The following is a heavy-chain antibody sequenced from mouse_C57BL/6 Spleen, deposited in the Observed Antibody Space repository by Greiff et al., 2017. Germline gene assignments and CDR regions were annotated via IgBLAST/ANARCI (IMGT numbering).Heavy chain of an antibody. CDR1: GFSLTRYG. D-gene: IGHD1-1*02. CDR2: IWSGGST. V-gene: IGHV2-2*01. J-gene: IGHJ3*01. CDR3: ARGLVGLAY. Sequence: QVQLKESGPGLVQPSQSLSITCTVSGFSLTRYGVHWVRQSPGKGLEWLGVIWSGGSTDYNAAFISRLSISKDNSKSQVFFKMNSLQADDTAIYYCARGLVGLAYWGQGTLVTVSA.